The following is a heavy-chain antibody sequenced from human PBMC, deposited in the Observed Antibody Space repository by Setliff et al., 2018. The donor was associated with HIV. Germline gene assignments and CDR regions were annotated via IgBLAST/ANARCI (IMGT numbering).Heavy chain of an antibody. CDR2: IVASSTYI. D-gene: IGHD1-1*01. J-gene: IGHJ4*02. Sequence: GGSLRLSCAASGFTFGNYNMNWVRQAPGKGLEWVSSIVASSTYIYYADSVKSRFTVSRDNSKNSLYLQMNSLRAEDTAIYFCVRDGNVGWNDLDYWGQGTLVTVSS. CDR3: VRDGNVGWNDLDY. CDR1: GFTFGNYN. V-gene: IGHV3-21*04.